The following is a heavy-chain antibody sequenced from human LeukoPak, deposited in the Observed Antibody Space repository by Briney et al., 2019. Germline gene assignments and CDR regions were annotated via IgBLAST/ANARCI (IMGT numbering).Heavy chain of an antibody. CDR2: IKQDGSEK. CDR1: GFTFSSYW. Sequence: GGSLRLSCAASGFTFSSYWMSWVRQAPGKGLEWVANIKQDGSEKYYVDSVKGRFTISRDNAKNSLYLQMNSLRAEDTAVYYCARRVISEISIDKGNWLDPWGQGTLVTVSS. D-gene: IGHD3-3*01. CDR3: ARRVISEISIDKGNWLDP. J-gene: IGHJ5*02. V-gene: IGHV3-7*01.